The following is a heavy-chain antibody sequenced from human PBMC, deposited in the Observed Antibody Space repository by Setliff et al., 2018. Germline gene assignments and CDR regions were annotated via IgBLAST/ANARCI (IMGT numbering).Heavy chain of an antibody. CDR2: ISAHTGNT. D-gene: IGHD2-2*01. CDR1: GYTFRQSI. CDR3: ARLVRYCTKTSCQRASGGEY. Sequence: ASVKVSCKASGYTFRQSIVSWVRQAPGQGLEWMGWISAHTGNTFYAPKFQDRVTMTTDTSTTTAYMGVRSLTPDDTAVYYCARLVRYCTKTSCQRASGGEYWGQGTLVTVSS. V-gene: IGHV1-18*01. J-gene: IGHJ4*02.